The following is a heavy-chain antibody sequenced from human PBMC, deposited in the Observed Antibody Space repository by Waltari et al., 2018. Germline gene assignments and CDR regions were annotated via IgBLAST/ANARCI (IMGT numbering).Heavy chain of an antibody. CDR2: INPHSGEV. CDR1: GYIFPSYD. J-gene: IGHJ5*02. V-gene: IGHV1-8*01. Sequence: VQLVQSGAEVKKPGASVKVSCEASGYIFPSYDVNWVRQATGQGLEWMGWINPHSGEVGYTQRFQGRITMTRNTSINTVYMELSSLTADDMATYYCSDSSGPWGQGTLVTVSS. D-gene: IGHD3-22*01. CDR3: SDSSGP.